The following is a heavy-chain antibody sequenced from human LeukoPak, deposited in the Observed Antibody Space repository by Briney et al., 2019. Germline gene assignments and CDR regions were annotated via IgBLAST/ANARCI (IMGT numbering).Heavy chain of an antibody. CDR2: INLDGSEK. J-gene: IGHJ4*02. Sequence: PGGSPRLSCAASGFTFSSYWMSWVRQAPGKGLEWVADINLDGSEKYYVDSVKGRFTISRDNAKNSLNLHMNSLRAEDTAVYYCAREGTRGLFDSWGQGTLVTVSS. V-gene: IGHV3-7*01. CDR3: AREGTRGLFDS. D-gene: IGHD1/OR15-1a*01. CDR1: GFTFSSYW.